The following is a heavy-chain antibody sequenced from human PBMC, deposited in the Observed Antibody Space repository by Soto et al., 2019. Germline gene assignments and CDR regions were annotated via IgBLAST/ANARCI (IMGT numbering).Heavy chain of an antibody. D-gene: IGHD6-13*01. CDR2: ISYDGSNK. J-gene: IGHJ6*02. CDR1: GFTFSSYG. CDR3: AKRVHSSSWTTRGFYYYYYGMDV. V-gene: IGHV3-30*18. Sequence: FLRLSCAASGFTFSSYGMHWVRQAPSKGLEWVAVISYDGSNKYYADSVKGRFTISRDNSKNTLYLQMNSLRAEDTAVYYCAKRVHSSSWTTRGFYYYYYGMDVWGQGTTVTVSS.